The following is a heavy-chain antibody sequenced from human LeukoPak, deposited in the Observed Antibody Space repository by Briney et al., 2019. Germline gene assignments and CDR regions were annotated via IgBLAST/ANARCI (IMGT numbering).Heavy chain of an antibody. CDR1: GFSLRYYA. V-gene: IGHV3-23*01. J-gene: IGHJ4*02. Sequence: PGGSLRLSCAACGFSLRYYAMSWVRQAPGKGLEWVSAISGSGCDTYYADSVKGRFTISRDNSKNTMYLHMSSLRAEDTGIYYCAKDHGRLGGQGTLVTV. CDR2: ISGSGCDT. D-gene: IGHD5-12*01. CDR3: AKDHGRL.